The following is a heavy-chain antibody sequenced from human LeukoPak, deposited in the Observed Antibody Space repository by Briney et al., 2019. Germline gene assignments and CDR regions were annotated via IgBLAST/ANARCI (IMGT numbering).Heavy chain of an antibody. Sequence: GGSLRLSCAASGFTFSSYAMHWVRQAPGKGLEWVAVISYDGSNKYYADSVKGRFTISRDNSKNTLYLQMNSLRAEDTAVYYCARGRRDYDILTGYYYYYYYMDVWGKGTTVTISS. J-gene: IGHJ6*03. D-gene: IGHD3-9*01. V-gene: IGHV3-30*14. CDR2: ISYDGSNK. CDR3: ARGRRDYDILTGYYYYYYYMDV. CDR1: GFTFSSYA.